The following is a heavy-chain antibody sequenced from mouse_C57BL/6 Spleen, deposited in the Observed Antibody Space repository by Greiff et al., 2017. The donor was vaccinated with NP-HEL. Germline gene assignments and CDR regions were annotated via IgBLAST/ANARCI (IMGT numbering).Heavy chain of an antibody. Sequence: QVQLQQSGAELVRPGASVTLSCKASGYTFTDYEMHWVKQTPVHGLEWIGAIDPETGGTAYNQKFKGKAILTADKSSSTASMELRSLTSEDSAAYYCTRERPGDWGQGTTLTVSS. CDR3: TRERPGD. V-gene: IGHV1-15*01. CDR1: GYTFTDYE. J-gene: IGHJ2*01. CDR2: IDPETGGT.